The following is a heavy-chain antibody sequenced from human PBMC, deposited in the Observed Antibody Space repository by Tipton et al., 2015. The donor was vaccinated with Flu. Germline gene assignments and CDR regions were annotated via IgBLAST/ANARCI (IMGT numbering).Heavy chain of an antibody. CDR1: GYSISSRYY. CDR2: VYHGGST. Sequence: TLSLTCTVSGYSISSRYYWGWIRQPPGKGLEWIGCVYHGGSTNYNPSLKSRVTISVDTTKDQFSLKLSSVTAADTAVYYCARETGWGYSYASHGPHFDIWGQGTMVTVSS. J-gene: IGHJ3*02. CDR3: ARETGWGYSYASHGPHFDI. V-gene: IGHV4-38-2*02. D-gene: IGHD5-18*01.